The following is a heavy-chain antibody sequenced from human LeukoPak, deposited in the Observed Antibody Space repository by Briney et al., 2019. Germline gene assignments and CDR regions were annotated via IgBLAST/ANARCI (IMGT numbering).Heavy chain of an antibody. D-gene: IGHD1-26*01. V-gene: IGHV3-23*01. CDR1: GFTVSSNY. Sequence: GGSLRLSCAASGFTVSSNYMSWVRQAPGKGLEWVSLISDSGANKHYAASVKGRFTISRDNSKNTLSLQMNSLRPEDTAVYYCAKDVRVGGGGMDVWGQGTPVTVSS. J-gene: IGHJ6*02. CDR2: ISDSGANK. CDR3: AKDVRVGGGGMDV.